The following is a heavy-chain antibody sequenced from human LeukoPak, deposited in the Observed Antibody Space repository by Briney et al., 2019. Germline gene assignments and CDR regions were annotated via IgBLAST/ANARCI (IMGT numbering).Heavy chain of an antibody. J-gene: IGHJ4*02. D-gene: IGHD3-3*01. V-gene: IGHV1-24*01. CDR3: AKDREGITIFGVVITNMESDY. Sequence: GASVKVSCKVSGYTLTELSMHWVRQAPGKGLEWMGGFDPEDGETIYAQKFQGRVTMTEDTSTDTAYMELSSLRSEDTAVYYCAKDREGITIFGVVITNMESDYWGQGTLVTVSS. CDR2: FDPEDGET. CDR1: GYTLTELS.